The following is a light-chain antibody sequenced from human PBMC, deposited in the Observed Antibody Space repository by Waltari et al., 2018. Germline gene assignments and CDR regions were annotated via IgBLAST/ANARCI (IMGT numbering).Light chain of an antibody. J-gene: IGKJ2*01. CDR1: QRVSSN. CDR2: GAS. V-gene: IGKV3-15*01. Sequence: EIVMTQSPATLSVYPGERATLSCRASQRVSSNLAWYQQKPGQAPRLLIYGASTRATGIPARFSGSGSGTEFTLTISSLQSEDFAVYYCQQYNNWPYTFGQGTKLEIK. CDR3: QQYNNWPYT.